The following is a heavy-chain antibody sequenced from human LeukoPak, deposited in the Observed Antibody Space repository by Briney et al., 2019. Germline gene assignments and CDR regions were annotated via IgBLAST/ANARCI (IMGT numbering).Heavy chain of an antibody. Sequence: SETLSLTCAVSGYSISSGYYWGWIRQPPGKGLEWIGSIYHSGSTYYNPSLKSRVTISVDTSKNQFFLKLSSVTAADTAVYYCARQAGSYYRFDYWGQGTLVTVSS. V-gene: IGHV4-38-2*01. CDR2: IYHSGST. CDR3: ARQAGSYYRFDY. D-gene: IGHD3-10*01. CDR1: GYSISSGYY. J-gene: IGHJ4*02.